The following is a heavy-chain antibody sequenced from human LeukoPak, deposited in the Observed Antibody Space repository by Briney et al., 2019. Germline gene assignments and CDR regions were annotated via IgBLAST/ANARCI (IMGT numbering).Heavy chain of an antibody. V-gene: IGHV1-69*13. J-gene: IGHJ2*01. CDR2: IIPIFGTA. CDR3: ARVVTMIVDWYFDL. D-gene: IGHD3-22*01. CDR1: GYTFTSYG. Sequence: SVKVSCKASGYTFTSYGISWVRQAPGQGLEWMGGIIPIFGTANYAQKFQGRVTITADESTSTAYMELSSLRSEDTAVYYCARVVTMIVDWYFDLWGRGTLVTVSS.